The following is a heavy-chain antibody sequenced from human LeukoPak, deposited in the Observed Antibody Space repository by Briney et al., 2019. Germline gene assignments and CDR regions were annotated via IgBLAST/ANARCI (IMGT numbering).Heavy chain of an antibody. CDR3: TKDLNHDSSG. D-gene: IGHD3-22*01. CDR2: IKTAGSTK. V-gene: IGHV3-7*01. J-gene: IGHJ4*02. Sequence: GSLRLSCAASGFRFSDYWMTWVRQAPGQGLECVANIKTAGSTKYYPNSVKGRFTVSRDNAKNSLYLQMNNMIVEDTAIYYCTKDLNHDSSGWGQGTLVTLS. CDR1: GFRFSDYW.